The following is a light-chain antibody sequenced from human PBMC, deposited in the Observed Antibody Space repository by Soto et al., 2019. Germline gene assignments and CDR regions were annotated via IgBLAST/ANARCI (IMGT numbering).Light chain of an antibody. Sequence: QSVLTHPPSVSAAPGQKVTISCSGSSSNIGNNYVSWYQQLPGTAPKLLIYENNKRPSGIPDRFSGSKSGTSATLGITGLQTGDEADYYCGTWDSSLSAEVFGTGTKVTVL. CDR2: ENN. CDR1: SSNIGNNY. V-gene: IGLV1-51*02. CDR3: GTWDSSLSAEV. J-gene: IGLJ1*01.